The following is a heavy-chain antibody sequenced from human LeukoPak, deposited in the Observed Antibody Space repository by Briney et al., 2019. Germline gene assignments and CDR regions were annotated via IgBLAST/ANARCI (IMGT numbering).Heavy chain of an antibody. D-gene: IGHD3-10*01. CDR1: GFTFSSYS. CDR2: ISSSSYI. J-gene: IGHJ4*02. V-gene: IGHV3-21*04. CDR3: ARARLWFGEGLDY. Sequence: GGSLRLSCAASGFTFSSYSMNWVRQAPGKGLEWVSSISSSSYIYYADSVKGRFTISRDNAKNSLYLQMNSLRAEDTAVYYCARARLWFGEGLDYWGQGTLVTVSS.